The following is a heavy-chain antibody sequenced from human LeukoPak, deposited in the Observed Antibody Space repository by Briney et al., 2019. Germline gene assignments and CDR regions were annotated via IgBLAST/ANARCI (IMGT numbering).Heavy chain of an antibody. CDR3: ARTCSSSSCYMVH. J-gene: IGHJ4*02. CDR2: ISVYNGNT. Sequence: ASVKVSCKASGYTFANFGITRVRQAPGQGLEWMGWISVYNGNTNYAQNLQGRVTLTTDTSTSTAYMELRSLRSDDTALNYCARTCSSSSCYMVHWGQGTLVTVSS. V-gene: IGHV1-18*01. D-gene: IGHD2-2*02. CDR1: GYTFANFG.